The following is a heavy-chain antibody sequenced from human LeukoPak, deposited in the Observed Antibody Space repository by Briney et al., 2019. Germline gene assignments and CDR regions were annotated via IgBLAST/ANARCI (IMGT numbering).Heavy chain of an antibody. CDR2: IGTAGDT. CDR1: GFTFSSYD. J-gene: IGHJ4*02. D-gene: IGHD6-19*01. CDR3: ARSSGSSGWYDNFDY. Sequence: PGGSLRLSCAASGFTFSSYDMHWVRQATGKGLEWVSAIGTAGDTYYPGSVKGRFTISRENAKNSLYLQMNSLRAGDTAVYYCARSSGSSGWYDNFDYWGQGTLVTVSS. V-gene: IGHV3-13*01.